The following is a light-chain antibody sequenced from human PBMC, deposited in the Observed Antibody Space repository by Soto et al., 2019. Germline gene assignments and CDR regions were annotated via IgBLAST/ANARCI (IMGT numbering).Light chain of an antibody. V-gene: IGKV3-15*01. CDR1: QSVRNN. Sequence: LVMTQSPDTLSVSPWERATLLCRASQSVRNNLAWYQQKPGQAPRLLIYGVSTRATGVPARFSGSGSGTDFTLTISSLQPEDFAVYYCHQYDNWWTFGQGTKVDIK. CDR3: HQYDNWWT. CDR2: GVS. J-gene: IGKJ1*01.